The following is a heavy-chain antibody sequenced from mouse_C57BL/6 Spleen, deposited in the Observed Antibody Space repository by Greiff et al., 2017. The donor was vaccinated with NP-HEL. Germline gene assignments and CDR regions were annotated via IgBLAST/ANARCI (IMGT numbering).Heavy chain of an antibody. J-gene: IGHJ1*03. CDR3: TRGTGTRYFDV. Sequence: VQLQESGAELVRPGASVTLSCKASGYTFTDYEMHWVKQTPVHGLEWIGAIDPETGGTAYNQKFKGKAILTADKSSSTAYMELRSLTSEDSAVYYCTRGTGTRYFDVWGTGTTVTVSS. D-gene: IGHD4-1*01. CDR1: GYTFTDYE. V-gene: IGHV1-15*01. CDR2: IDPETGGT.